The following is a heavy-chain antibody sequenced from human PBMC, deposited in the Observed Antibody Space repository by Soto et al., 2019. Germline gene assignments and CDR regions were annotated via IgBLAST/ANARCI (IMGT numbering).Heavy chain of an antibody. J-gene: IGHJ3*01. V-gene: IGHV3-48*03. CDR3: ATSSGGGGAFDF. Sequence: EVKLVESGGGLVQPGGSPRLSCAASGFTFSRYEMNWVRQAPGKGLEWISYIHSSGTTIYYADSVKGRFTISRDNAKNSRCLQMNSLSAEDTAVYYCATSSGGGGAFDFWGQGIMVTVSS. CDR1: GFTFSRYE. D-gene: IGHD3-10*01. CDR2: IHSSGTTI.